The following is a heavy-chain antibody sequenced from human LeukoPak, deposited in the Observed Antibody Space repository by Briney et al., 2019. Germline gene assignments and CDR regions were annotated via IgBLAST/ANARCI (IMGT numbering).Heavy chain of an antibody. D-gene: IGHD3-10*01. J-gene: IGHJ4*02. Sequence: GGSLRLSCAASGFTFSDHYMDWVRQAPGKGLEWVGRIRNKANSYTTEYAASVKGRFTISRDDSKNSLYLQVNSLKTEDTAVYYCVAMLRGVGYWGQGTLVTVSS. CDR1: GFTFSDHY. CDR2: IRNKANSYTT. CDR3: VAMLRGVGY. V-gene: IGHV3-72*01.